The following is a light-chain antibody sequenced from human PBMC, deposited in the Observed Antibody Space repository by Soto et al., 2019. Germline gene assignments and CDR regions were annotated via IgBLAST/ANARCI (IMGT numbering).Light chain of an antibody. CDR2: SNN. J-gene: IGLJ1*01. Sequence: QSVLTHPPSASGTPGQRVTISCSGSNSNIGSNTVNWYQQLPGTAPKLLIYSNNQRPSGVPDRFSGSKSGTSASLAISGLQSEDEADYYCAAWDDSLNGPYVFGTGTKVTVL. CDR1: NSNIGSNT. V-gene: IGLV1-44*01. CDR3: AAWDDSLNGPYV.